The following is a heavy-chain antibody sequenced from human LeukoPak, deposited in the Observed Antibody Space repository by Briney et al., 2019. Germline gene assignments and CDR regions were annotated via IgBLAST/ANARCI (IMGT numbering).Heavy chain of an antibody. D-gene: IGHD5-18*01. Sequence: SETLSLTCTVSGGSISSYYWSWIRQPPGKGLEWIGYIYYSGSTNYNPSLKSRVTISVDTSKNQFSLKLSSVTAADTAVYYCARDPGYSKGNYYCGMDVWGQGTTVTVSS. CDR1: GGSISSYY. V-gene: IGHV4-59*01. CDR2: IYYSGST. J-gene: IGHJ6*02. CDR3: ARDPGYSKGNYYCGMDV.